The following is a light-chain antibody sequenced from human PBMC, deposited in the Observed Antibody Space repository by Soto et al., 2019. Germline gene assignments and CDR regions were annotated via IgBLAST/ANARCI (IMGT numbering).Light chain of an antibody. CDR3: QQFSSYST. Sequence: DIQMTQSPSTLSASVGDRVTITCRASQSIDNWLAWYQQKPGKAPKLLIYAASTLETGVPSRFSGSGSGTDITLNIKSLQPDDFATYYWQQFSSYSTFGQGTKVEIK. CDR2: AAS. V-gene: IGKV1-5*01. CDR1: QSIDNW. J-gene: IGKJ1*01.